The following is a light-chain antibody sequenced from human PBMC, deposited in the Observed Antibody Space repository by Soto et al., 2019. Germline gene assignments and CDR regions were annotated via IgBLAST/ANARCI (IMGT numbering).Light chain of an antibody. CDR3: QEYIEWRPRM. Sequence: EIVLTQSPGTLSLSPGERATLSCRASQSVSSNYLAWYQHKPGQAPRLLIYGASSRATGIPDRFSGSGSGTDFTLTVSRLETEDFSVYYCQEYIEWRPRMLGPGTTVDI. CDR2: GAS. V-gene: IGKV3-20*01. CDR1: QSVSSNY. J-gene: IGKJ1*01.